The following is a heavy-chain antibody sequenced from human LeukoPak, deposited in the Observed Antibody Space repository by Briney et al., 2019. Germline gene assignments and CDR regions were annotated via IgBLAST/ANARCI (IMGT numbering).Heavy chain of an antibody. Sequence: ASVKVSCKASGYTFTGYYMHWVRQAPGQGLEWMGRINPNSGGTNYAQKFQGRVTMTRDTSTSTVYMELSSLRSEDTAVYYCARVGESGRNWFDPWGQGTLVTVSS. J-gene: IGHJ5*02. CDR3: ARVGESGRNWFDP. V-gene: IGHV1-2*06. CDR2: INPNSGGT. CDR1: GYTFTGYY. D-gene: IGHD1-26*01.